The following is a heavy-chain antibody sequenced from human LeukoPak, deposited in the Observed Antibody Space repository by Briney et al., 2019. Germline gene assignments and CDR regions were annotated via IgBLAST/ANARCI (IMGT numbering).Heavy chain of an antibody. CDR3: ARVRPTVTTKGGAFDI. V-gene: IGHV3-48*01. J-gene: IGHJ4*02. CDR1: GFTFSSYS. CDR2: ISSSSSTI. D-gene: IGHD4-11*01. Sequence: GGSLRLSCAASGFTFSSYSMNWVRQAPGKGLEWVSYISSSSSTIYYADSVKGRFTISRDNAKNSLYLQMNSLRAEDTAVYYCARVRPTVTTKGGAFDIWGQGTQVTVSS.